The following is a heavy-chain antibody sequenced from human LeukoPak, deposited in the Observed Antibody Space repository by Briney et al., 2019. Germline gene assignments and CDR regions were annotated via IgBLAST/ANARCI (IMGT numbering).Heavy chain of an antibody. CDR3: ARVVGVVPDENWFGR. Sequence: SETLSLTCTVSGGSISSSSYYWGWIRQPPGKGLEWIGSIYYSGSAYNNPSLKSRVTISVDTSKYQFSLKLSSVTAADTAVYYCARVVGVVPDENWFGRWGQGTLVTVAS. V-gene: IGHV4-39*01. CDR2: IYYSGSA. J-gene: IGHJ5*02. D-gene: IGHD2-2*01. CDR1: GGSISSSSYY.